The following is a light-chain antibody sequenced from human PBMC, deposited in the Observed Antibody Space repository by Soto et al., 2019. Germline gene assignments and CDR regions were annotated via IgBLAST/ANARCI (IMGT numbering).Light chain of an antibody. J-gene: IGLJ1*01. CDR1: SSDVGGYKY. CDR2: EVS. V-gene: IGLV2-14*01. CDR3: LSHASGNIYL. Sequence: QSALTQPASVSGSPGQWITISCTGTSSDVGGYKYVSWYQQHPGKAPKLMIYEVSNRPSGVSNRFSGSKSGNTASLTISGLQAEDEAEYHCLSHASGNIYLFGTGTKVTVL.